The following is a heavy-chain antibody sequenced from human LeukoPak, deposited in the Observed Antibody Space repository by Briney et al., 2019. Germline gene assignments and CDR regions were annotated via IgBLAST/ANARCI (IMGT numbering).Heavy chain of an antibody. CDR1: GGSISSGSYY. CDR2: IYTSGST. J-gene: IGHJ4*02. D-gene: IGHD1-26*01. Sequence: SQTLSLTCTVSGGSISSGSYYWSWIRQPAGKGLEWIGRIYTSGSTNYNPSLKSRVTISVDTSKNQFSLSMSSVTAADTAVYYCARDLPLDRLVGSTFDYWGQGTLVIVSS. V-gene: IGHV4-61*02. CDR3: ARDLPLDRLVGSTFDY.